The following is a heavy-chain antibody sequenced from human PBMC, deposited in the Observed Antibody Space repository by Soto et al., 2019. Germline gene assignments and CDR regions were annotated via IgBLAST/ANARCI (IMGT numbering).Heavy chain of an antibody. CDR2: IKQDVGEK. CDR1: GFTFSMYW. Sequence: EVQLVESGGGSVQPGESLRLSCLASGFTFSMYWMSWVRQAPGKGLEWVARIKQDVGEKYYVDSVKGRFTVSRDNAKDSLYLQLQSLSADDAAIYYCMRDQLILPADDFYYGVDVWGQGTTVTVSS. J-gene: IGHJ6*02. CDR3: MRDQLILPADDFYYGVDV. V-gene: IGHV3-7*03.